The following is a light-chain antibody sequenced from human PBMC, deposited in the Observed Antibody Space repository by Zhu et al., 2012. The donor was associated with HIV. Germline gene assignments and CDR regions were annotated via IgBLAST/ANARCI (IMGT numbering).Light chain of an antibody. Sequence: EVVLTQSPDTLSLSPGDRATLACRASQSVSSNYLIWYQQKPGQAPRPLIYGASSRATGIPDRFSGSGSGTDFILTISRVEPEDFAVYYCHQYLSSPETFGQGTKVEIK. CDR3: HQYLSSPET. V-gene: IGKV3-20*01. J-gene: IGKJ1*01. CDR2: GAS. CDR1: QSVSSNY.